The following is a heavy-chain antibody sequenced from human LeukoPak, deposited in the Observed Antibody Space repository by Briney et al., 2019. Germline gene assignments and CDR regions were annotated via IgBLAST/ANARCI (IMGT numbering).Heavy chain of an antibody. CDR2: IIPIFGTA. D-gene: IGHD5-12*01. CDR3: ARYESGYDSWFDP. V-gene: IGHV1-69*01. CDR1: RGTFSSYA. Sequence: GASVKVSCKTSRGTFSSYAISWVRQAPGQGLEWMGGIIPIFGTANYAQKFQGRVTITADESTSTAYMELSSLRSEDTAVYYCARYESGYDSWFDPWGQGTLVTVSS. J-gene: IGHJ5*02.